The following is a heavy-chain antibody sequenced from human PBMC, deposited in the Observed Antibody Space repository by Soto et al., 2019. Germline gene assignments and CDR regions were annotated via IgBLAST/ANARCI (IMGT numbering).Heavy chain of an antibody. V-gene: IGHV4-39*01. CDR2: IYYSGST. Sequence: SETLSLTCTVSGGSISSSSYYWGWIRQPPGKGLEWIGSIYYSGSTYYNPSLKSRVTISVDTSKNQFSLKLSSVTAADTAVYYCARPKAARTQKIYYYYYRMDVWGQGTKVTVYS. J-gene: IGHJ6*02. CDR1: GGSISSSSYY. D-gene: IGHD6-6*01. CDR3: ARPKAARTQKIYYYYYRMDV.